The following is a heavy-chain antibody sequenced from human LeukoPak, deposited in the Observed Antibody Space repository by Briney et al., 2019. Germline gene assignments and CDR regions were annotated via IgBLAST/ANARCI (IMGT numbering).Heavy chain of an antibody. J-gene: IGHJ4*02. D-gene: IGHD2-21*01. CDR2: VGAGDDI. CDR1: GFTFNIYG. V-gene: IGHV3-23*01. Sequence: PGGSLRLSCVASGFTFNIYGMRWVRQAPGKGLEWVSSVGAGDDIHYADSVRGRCTGYRDDAKNTVNLQMNSLRVEDKAIYFCWKDATPRNRLWDHFDSWGQGTLVSVSS. CDR3: WKDATPRNRLWDHFDS.